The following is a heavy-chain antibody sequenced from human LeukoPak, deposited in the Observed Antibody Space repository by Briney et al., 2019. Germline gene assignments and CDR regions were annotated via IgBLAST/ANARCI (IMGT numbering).Heavy chain of an antibody. CDR1: GYTFTGYY. J-gene: IGHJ3*02. CDR2: INPNSGGT. V-gene: IGHV1-2*02. CDR3: AREEIITMIVVVDNDAFDI. D-gene: IGHD3-22*01. Sequence: VASVKVSCKASGYTFTGYYMHWVRQAPGQGLEWMGWINPNSGGTNYAQKFQGRVTMTRDTSISTAYMELSRLRSDDTAVYYCAREEIITMIVVVDNDAFDIWGQGTMVTVSS.